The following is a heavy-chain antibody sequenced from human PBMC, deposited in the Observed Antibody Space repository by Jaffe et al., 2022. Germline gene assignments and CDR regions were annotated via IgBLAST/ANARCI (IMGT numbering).Heavy chain of an antibody. J-gene: IGHJ4*02. CDR1: GFTFSSYW. V-gene: IGHV3-7*01. Sequence: EVQLVESGGGLVQPGGSLRLSCVASGFTFSSYWMDWVRQAPGKGLEWVANIKQDGSEKYYVDSVKGRFTISRDNARNSLYLQMSSLRAEDTAVYYCARARSLYSSGWDPRYYFDYWGQGTLVTVSS. D-gene: IGHD6-19*01. CDR3: ARARSLYSSGWDPRYYFDY. CDR2: IKQDGSEK.